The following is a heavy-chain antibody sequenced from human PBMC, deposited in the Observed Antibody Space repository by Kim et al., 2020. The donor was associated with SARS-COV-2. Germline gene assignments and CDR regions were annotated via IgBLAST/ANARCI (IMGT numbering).Heavy chain of an antibody. V-gene: IGHV4-59*13. CDR1: AGSIGSYY. CDR3: APHSSTWGDAFDI. CDR2: IYYTGST. Sequence: SETLSLTCTVSAGSIGSYYWSWIRQPPGKGLEWIGYIYYTGSTNYNPSLKSRVTISVDTSKNQFSLKLTSVTAADMAVYYCAPHSSTWGDAFDIWGQGT. D-gene: IGHD6-13*01. J-gene: IGHJ3*02.